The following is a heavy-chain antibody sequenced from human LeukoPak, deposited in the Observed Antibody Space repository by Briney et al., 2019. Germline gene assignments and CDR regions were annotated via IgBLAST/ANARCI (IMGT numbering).Heavy chain of an antibody. V-gene: IGHV4-31*03. Sequence: KSSETLSLTCTVSGGSISSGGYYWSWIRQHPGKGLEWIGYIYYSGSTYYNPSLKSRVTISVDTSKNQFSLKLSSVTAADTAVYYCARGFSAMAPFGYWGQGTLVTVSS. D-gene: IGHD5-18*01. CDR2: IYYSGST. J-gene: IGHJ4*02. CDR3: ARGFSAMAPFGY. CDR1: GGSISSGGYY.